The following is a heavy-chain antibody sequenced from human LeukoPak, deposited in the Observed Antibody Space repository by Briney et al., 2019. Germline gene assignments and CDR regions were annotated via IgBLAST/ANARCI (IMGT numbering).Heavy chain of an antibody. D-gene: IGHD3-16*02. CDR2: INHSGST. Sequence: SETLSLTCAVYGGSFSRYYWSWIRQPPGKGLEWIGEINHSGSTNYNPSLKSRVTISVNTSKNQFSLKLSSVTAADTAFYYWARGGRDYVWGGYRNDAFDIWGQGTVVTVSS. CDR3: ARGGRDYVWGGYRNDAFDI. V-gene: IGHV4-34*01. J-gene: IGHJ3*02. CDR1: GGSFSRYY.